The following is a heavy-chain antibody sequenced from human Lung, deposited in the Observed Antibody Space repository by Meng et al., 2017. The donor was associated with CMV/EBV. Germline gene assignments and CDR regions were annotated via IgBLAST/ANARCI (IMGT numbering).Heavy chain of an antibody. CDR2: IYYSGST. CDR1: GGSISSSSYY. CDR3: SGHWWETTHNWYFDL. J-gene: IGHJ2*01. D-gene: IGHD1-26*01. V-gene: IGHV4-39*01. Sequence: SXTLSLXCTVSGGSISSSSYYWGWIRQPPGKGLEWIGSIYYSGSTYYNPSLKSRVTISVDTSKNQFSLKLSSVTAADTAVYYCSGHWWETTHNWYFDLWGSGTXVTVSS.